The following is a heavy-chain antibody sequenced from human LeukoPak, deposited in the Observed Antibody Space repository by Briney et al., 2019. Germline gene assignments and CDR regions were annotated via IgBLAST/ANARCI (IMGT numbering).Heavy chain of an antibody. CDR1: GFTFSSYA. J-gene: IGHJ4*02. CDR3: ARVARPWGISVAGTLDS. CDR2: ISYDGSNK. D-gene: IGHD6-19*01. V-gene: IGHV3-30*04. Sequence: GGSLRLSCAASGFTFSSYAMHWVRQAPGKGLEWVAIISYDGSNKYYADSVKGRFTISRDNPQNSLYLQMNSLRAGDTAVYYCARVARPWGISVAGTLDSWGQGTLVTVSS.